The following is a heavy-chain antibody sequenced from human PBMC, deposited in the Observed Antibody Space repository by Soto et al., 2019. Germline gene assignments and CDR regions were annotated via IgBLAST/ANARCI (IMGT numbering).Heavy chain of an antibody. V-gene: IGHV4-59*01. CDR1: GGSISSYY. J-gene: IGHJ4*02. Sequence: SETLSLTCTVSGGSISSYYWGWIRQPPGKEPEWVGYIYYTGSTNYNPSLKSRVTISVDTSKNQFSLKLSSVTAADTAVYYCARENYYDYWGQGTLVTVSS. CDR3: ARENYYDY. CDR2: IYYTGST.